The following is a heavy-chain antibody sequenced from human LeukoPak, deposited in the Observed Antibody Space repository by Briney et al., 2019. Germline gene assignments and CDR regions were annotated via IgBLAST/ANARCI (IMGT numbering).Heavy chain of an antibody. CDR2: MFHSGST. CDR3: VRDAAHYMDV. Sequence: PSGTLSLTCSVSGYSMKSGYYWGWIRQSPGKGLEWMGSMFHSGSTYDNASLKSRVSISVDTSNNQFSLKLSSVTAADTAVYYCVRDAAHYMDVWGEGITVTVS. CDR1: GYSMKSGYY. J-gene: IGHJ6*03. D-gene: IGHD6-6*01. V-gene: IGHV4-38-2*02.